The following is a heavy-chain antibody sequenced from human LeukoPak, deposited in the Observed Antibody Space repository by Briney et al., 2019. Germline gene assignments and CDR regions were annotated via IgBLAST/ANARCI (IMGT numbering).Heavy chain of an antibody. CDR1: GSTFSSYA. Sequence: GGSLRLSCAASGSTFSSYAMHWVRQAPGKGLEWVAVISYDGSNKYYADSVKGRFTISRDNSKNTLYLQMNSLRAEDTAVYYCARDADTAMVAYYFDYWGQGTLVTVSS. J-gene: IGHJ4*02. D-gene: IGHD5-18*01. CDR2: ISYDGSNK. CDR3: ARDADTAMVAYYFDY. V-gene: IGHV3-30*04.